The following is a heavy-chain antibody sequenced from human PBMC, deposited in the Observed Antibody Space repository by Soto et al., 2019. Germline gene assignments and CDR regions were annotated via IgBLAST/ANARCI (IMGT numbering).Heavy chain of an antibody. CDR1: GYTFTNYA. D-gene: IGHD3-9*01. Sequence: GASVKVSCKASGYTFTNYAIYWVRQAPGQRPEWMGRINGGSGNTKYSQKFQGRVTITRDTSASTAYMEVSSLRSEDTAVYYCARALTSFDWNPPAYWGQGTLVTVSS. CDR2: INGGSGNT. J-gene: IGHJ4*02. CDR3: ARALTSFDWNPPAY. V-gene: IGHV1-3*01.